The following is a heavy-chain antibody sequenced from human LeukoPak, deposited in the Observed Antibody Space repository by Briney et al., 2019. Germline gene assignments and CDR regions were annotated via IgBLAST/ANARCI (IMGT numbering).Heavy chain of an antibody. CDR1: GFTVSSSF. CDR2: IKSKTDGGTT. D-gene: IGHD3-3*01. Sequence: GGSLRLSCAASGFTVSSSFMSWVRQAPGKGLEWVGRIKSKTDGGTTDYAAPVKGRFTISRDDSKNTLYLQMNSLKTEDTAVYYCTTDPEYYDFSEDYWGQGTLVTVSS. J-gene: IGHJ4*02. V-gene: IGHV3-15*01. CDR3: TTDPEYYDFSEDY.